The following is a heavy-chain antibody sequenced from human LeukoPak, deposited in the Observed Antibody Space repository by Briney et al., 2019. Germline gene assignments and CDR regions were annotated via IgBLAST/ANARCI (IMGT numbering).Heavy chain of an antibody. CDR3: AVRLVAVEENSGFGYNYYYYMDV. V-gene: IGHV4-61*02. Sequence: SETLSLTCTASGGSINNNNYYWGWIRQPAGKGLEWIGRIYTSGSTNYNPSLKSRVTISVDTSKNQSSLKLSSVTAADTAVYYCAVRLVAVEENSGFGYNYYYYMDVWGKGTTVTISS. CDR2: IYTSGST. D-gene: IGHD3-10*01. J-gene: IGHJ6*03. CDR1: GGSINNNNYY.